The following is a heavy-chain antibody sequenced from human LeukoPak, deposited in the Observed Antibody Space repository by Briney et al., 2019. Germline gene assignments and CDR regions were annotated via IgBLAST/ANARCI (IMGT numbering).Heavy chain of an antibody. Sequence: ASVKVSCKTSGYTFISYAISWVRQAPGQGLEWMGWISVHNGNTNYAQKFQGRVTLTTDTSTSTAYMELRSLRSDDTAVYYCARERSYDSSGYCRNNWFDPWGQGTLVAVSS. CDR2: ISVHNGNT. CDR3: ARERSYDSSGYCRNNWFDP. J-gene: IGHJ5*02. CDR1: GYTFISYA. V-gene: IGHV1-18*04. D-gene: IGHD3-22*01.